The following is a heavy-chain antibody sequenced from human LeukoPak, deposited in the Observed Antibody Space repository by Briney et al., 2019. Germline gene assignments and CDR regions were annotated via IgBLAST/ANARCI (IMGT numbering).Heavy chain of an antibody. J-gene: IGHJ4*02. Sequence: SETLSLTCTVSGGSISSSSYYWGWIRQPPGKGLEWIGSIYYSGSTYYNPSLKSRVTISVDTSKNQFSLKLSSVTAADTAVYYCARVGDDPRFDYWGQGTLVTVSS. CDR3: ARVGDDPRFDY. CDR2: IYYSGST. CDR1: GGSISSSSYY. V-gene: IGHV4-39*07.